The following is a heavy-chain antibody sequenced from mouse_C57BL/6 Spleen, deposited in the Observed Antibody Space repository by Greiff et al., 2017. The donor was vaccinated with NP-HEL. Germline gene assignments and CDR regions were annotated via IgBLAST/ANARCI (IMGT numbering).Heavy chain of an antibody. CDR2: ITPNNGGT. J-gene: IGHJ2*01. Sequence: VHVKQSGPELVKPGASVKIPCKASGYTFTDYNMDWVKQSHGKSLEWIGDITPNNGGTIYNQKFKGKATLTVDKSSSTAYMELRSLTSEDTAVYYCARRGGYYDYFDYWGQGTTLTVSS. CDR3: ARRGGYYDYFDY. CDR1: GYTFTDYN. V-gene: IGHV1-18*01. D-gene: IGHD1-1*01.